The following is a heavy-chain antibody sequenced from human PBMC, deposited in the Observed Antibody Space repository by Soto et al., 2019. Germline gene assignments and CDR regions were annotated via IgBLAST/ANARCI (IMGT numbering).Heavy chain of an antibody. CDR1: GGTFSSYT. J-gene: IGHJ4*02. CDR3: ARAGDSSGYYYAFSGI. Sequence: QVQLVQSGAEVKKPGSSVKVSCKASGGTFSSYTISWVRQAPGQGLEWMGRIIPILGIANYAQKFQGRVTITADKSTSTAYMELSSLRSEDTAVYYCARAGDSSGYYYAFSGIWGQGTLVTVSS. D-gene: IGHD3-22*01. V-gene: IGHV1-69*02. CDR2: IIPILGIA.